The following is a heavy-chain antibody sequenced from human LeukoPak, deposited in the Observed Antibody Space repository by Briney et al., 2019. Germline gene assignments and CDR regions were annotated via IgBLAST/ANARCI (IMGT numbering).Heavy chain of an antibody. J-gene: IGHJ4*02. CDR3: ARGLRNTILGGDYY. CDR1: GFTFSSYD. V-gene: IGHV3-48*03. Sequence: PGGSLRLSCAASGFTFSSYDMKWVRQAPGKGLEWVSHISGSGSNICYADSVKGRFTISRDNAKNSLYLQMYSLRAEDTAVYYCARGLRNTILGGDYYWGQGTLVTVYS. CDR2: ISGSGSNI. D-gene: IGHD3-3*01.